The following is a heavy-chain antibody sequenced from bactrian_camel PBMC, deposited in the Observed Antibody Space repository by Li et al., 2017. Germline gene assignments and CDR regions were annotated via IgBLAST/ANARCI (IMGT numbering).Heavy chain of an antibody. Sequence: HVQLVESGGGSVQAGGSLMLSCAYSGITDIDSRCFLGWYRQAPGEERELVSTFISDGDSYYTDSVKGRFIISQDNAKKMVYLQMNSLKPEDAAMHYCAARFSFCTSTTLTPRDFHDWVQGTQVTVS. CDR1: GITDIDSRCF. V-gene: IGHV3S53*01. D-gene: IGHD4*01. J-gene: IGHJ4*01. CDR3: AARFSFCTSTTLTPRDFHD. CDR2: FISDGDS.